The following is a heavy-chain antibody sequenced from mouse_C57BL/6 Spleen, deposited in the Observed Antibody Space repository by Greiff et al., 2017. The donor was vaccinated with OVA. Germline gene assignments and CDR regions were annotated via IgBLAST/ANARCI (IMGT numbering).Heavy chain of an antibody. J-gene: IGHJ4*01. CDR3: AVMVTTGFYYYAMDY. Sequence: VQLQQSGPELVKPGASVKMSCKASGYTFTDYNMHWVKQSHGKSLEWIGYINPNNGGTSYNQKFKGKATLTVNKSSSTAYMELRSLTSEDSAVYYCAVMVTTGFYYYAMDYWGQGTSVTVSS. V-gene: IGHV1-22*01. D-gene: IGHD2-2*01. CDR1: GYTFTDYN. CDR2: INPNNGGT.